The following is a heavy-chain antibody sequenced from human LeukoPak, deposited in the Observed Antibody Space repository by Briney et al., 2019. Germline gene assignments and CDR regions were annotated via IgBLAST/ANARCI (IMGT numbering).Heavy chain of an antibody. Sequence: GGSLRLSCAASGFTFSSYAMHWVRQAPGKGLEWVAVISYDGSNKYYADSVKGRFTISRDNSKNTLYLQMNSLRAEDTAVYYCARDSELPTDYWGQGTLVTVSS. V-gene: IGHV3-30-3*01. J-gene: IGHJ4*02. CDR2: ISYDGSNK. CDR3: ARDSELPTDY. CDR1: GFTFSSYA. D-gene: IGHD1-26*01.